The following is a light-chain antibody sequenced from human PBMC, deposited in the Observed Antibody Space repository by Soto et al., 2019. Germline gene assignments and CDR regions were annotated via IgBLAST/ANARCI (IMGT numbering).Light chain of an antibody. J-gene: IGKJ1*01. CDR2: GAS. CDR3: QQYNNWPRT. CDR1: QSVSSD. Sequence: EIVMTQSRATLSVSPGERATLSCRASQSVSSDLAWYHQEPGQAPRLLIYGASTRATGIPARFSGSGSGTEFTLTINSLQSEDFAVYYCQQYNNWPRTFGQGTKVDIK. V-gene: IGKV3-15*01.